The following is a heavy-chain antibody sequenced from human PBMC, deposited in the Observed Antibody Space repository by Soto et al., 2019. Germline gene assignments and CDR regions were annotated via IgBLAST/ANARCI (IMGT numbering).Heavy chain of an antibody. D-gene: IGHD5-12*01. CDR3: ATPGGCGMDV. CDR1: GYNIATHS. CDR2: IFPGDAET. V-gene: IGHV5-51*01. Sequence: EVQLVQSAAEVKKPGESLKISCQGSGYNIATHSIVWVRHKAGQGLEWMGSIFPGDAETRYSPSFQGHITISADKSIGIAYLRWSSLKASDTGMYYCATPGGCGMDVWGQGTTVTVSS. J-gene: IGHJ6*02.